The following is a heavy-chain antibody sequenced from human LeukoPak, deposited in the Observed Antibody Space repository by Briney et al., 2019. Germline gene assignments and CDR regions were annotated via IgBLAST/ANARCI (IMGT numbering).Heavy chain of an antibody. CDR3: ARDPLEGKYGDPTMSILDY. CDR1: GYTFTSYG. D-gene: IGHD4-17*01. Sequence: ASVKVSCKASGYTFTSYGISWVRQAPGQGLEWMGWISAYNGNTNYAQKLQVRVTMTTDTSTSTAYMELRSLRSDDTAVYYCARDPLEGKYGDPTMSILDYWGQGTLVTVSS. J-gene: IGHJ4*02. V-gene: IGHV1-18*01. CDR2: ISAYNGNT.